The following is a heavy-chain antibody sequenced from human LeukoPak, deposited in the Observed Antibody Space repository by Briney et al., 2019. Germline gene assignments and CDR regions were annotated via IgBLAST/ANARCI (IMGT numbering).Heavy chain of an antibody. J-gene: IGHJ6*02. CDR2: ISYDGSNK. CDR3: ARDSERFLEWLPEIYYYYGMDV. D-gene: IGHD3-3*01. CDR1: GFTFSSYW. Sequence: GGSLRLSCAASGFTFSSYWMNWVRQAPGKGLEWVAVISYDGSNKYYADSVKGRFTISRDNSKNTLYLQMNSLRAEDTAVYYCARDSERFLEWLPEIYYYYGMDVWGQGTTVTVSS. V-gene: IGHV3-30-3*01.